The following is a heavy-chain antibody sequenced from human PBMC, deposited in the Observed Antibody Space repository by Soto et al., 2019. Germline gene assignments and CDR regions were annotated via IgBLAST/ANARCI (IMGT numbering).Heavy chain of an antibody. V-gene: IGHV3-33*01. CDR1: GFTFSSYG. D-gene: IGHD2-2*01. J-gene: IGHJ3*02. CDR2: IWYDGSNK. CDR3: ARDPLGYCSSTSCDDDAFDI. Sequence: GGSLRLSCAASGFTFSSYGMHWVRQAPGKGLEWGAVIWYDGSNKYYADSVKGRFTISRDNSKNTLYLQMNSLRAEDTAVYYCARDPLGYCSSTSCDDDAFDIWGQGTLVTVSS.